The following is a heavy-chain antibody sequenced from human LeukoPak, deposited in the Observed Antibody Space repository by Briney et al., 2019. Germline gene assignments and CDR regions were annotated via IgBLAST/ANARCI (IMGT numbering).Heavy chain of an antibody. D-gene: IGHD5-18*01. Sequence: GGSLRLSCAASGFTFSSYDMHWVRQATGKGLEWVSAIGTAGDTYYPGSVKGRFTISRENAKNSLYLQMNSLRAGDTAVYYCAKDEHPIRYGPRAHYFDYWGQGTLVTVSS. CDR3: AKDEHPIRYGPRAHYFDY. CDR2: IGTAGDT. CDR1: GFTFSSYD. J-gene: IGHJ4*02. V-gene: IGHV3-13*01.